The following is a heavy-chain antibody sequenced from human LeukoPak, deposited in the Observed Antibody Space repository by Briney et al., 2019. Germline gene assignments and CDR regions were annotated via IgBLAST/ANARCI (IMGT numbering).Heavy chain of an antibody. Sequence: SQTLSLTCTVSGGSISSGGYYWSWIRQHPGKGLEWIGYIYYSGSTYYNPSLKSRVTISVDTSKNQFSLKLSSVTAADTAVYYCAREGTYGSGSYYAREYYGMDVWGQGTTVTVSS. J-gene: IGHJ6*02. V-gene: IGHV4-31*03. CDR2: IYYSGST. CDR3: AREGTYGSGSYYAREYYGMDV. CDR1: GGSISSGGYY. D-gene: IGHD3-10*01.